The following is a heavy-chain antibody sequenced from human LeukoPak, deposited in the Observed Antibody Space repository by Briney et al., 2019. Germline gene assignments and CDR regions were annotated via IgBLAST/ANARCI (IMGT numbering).Heavy chain of an antibody. J-gene: IGHJ4*02. Sequence: GGSLRLSCAASGFTFSSYWMNWARQAPGKGLEWVASINHNGNVNYYVDSVKGRFTISRDNAKNSLYLQMSNLRAEDTAVYYCARVGDIYPLLFLDEETLDYWGQGTLLTVSS. CDR2: INHNGNVN. V-gene: IGHV3-7*03. D-gene: IGHD2-21*02. CDR3: ARVGDIYPLLFLDEETLDY. CDR1: GFTFSSYW.